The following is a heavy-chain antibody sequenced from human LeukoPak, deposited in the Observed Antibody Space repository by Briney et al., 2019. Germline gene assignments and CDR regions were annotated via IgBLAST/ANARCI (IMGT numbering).Heavy chain of an antibody. J-gene: IGHJ5*02. V-gene: IGHV4-59*01. Sequence: SETLSLTCGVSAPSLSVYYWRWIRLPPGKGLEWVGYIYYSGTTKYDPSLKSRVTISKEPSKNQISLKLTSVTHADTAVYYCARGSSWFDPWGQGILVTVSS. CDR1: APSLSVYY. CDR3: ARGSSWFDP. CDR2: IYYSGTT. D-gene: IGHD6-6*01.